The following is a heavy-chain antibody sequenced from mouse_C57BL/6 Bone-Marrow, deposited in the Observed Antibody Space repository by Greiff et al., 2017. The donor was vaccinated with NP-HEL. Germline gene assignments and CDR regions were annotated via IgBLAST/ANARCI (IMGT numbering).Heavy chain of an antibody. CDR1: GYTFTSYW. Sequence: VQLKESGTVLARPGASVKMSCKTSGYTFTSYWMHWVKQRPGQGLEWIGAIYPGNSDTSYNQKFKGKAKLTAATSASTAYMELSSLTNEDSAVYYGTSLYGTWFAYWGQGTLVTVSA. J-gene: IGHJ3*01. D-gene: IGHD2-1*01. V-gene: IGHV1-5*01. CDR3: TSLYGTWFAY. CDR2: IYPGNSDT.